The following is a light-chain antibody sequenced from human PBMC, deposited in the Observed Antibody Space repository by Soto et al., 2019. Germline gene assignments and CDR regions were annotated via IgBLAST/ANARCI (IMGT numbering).Light chain of an antibody. Sequence: EIVLTQSPATLSLSPGEGATLSCRASQSVRSYLVWYQQKPGQAPRLLIYDASNRATGVPARFSGSGSGTDFSLTISSLEPEEFAVYYCQQRYSWPPLTFGGGTRVEI. V-gene: IGKV3-11*01. CDR2: DAS. CDR3: QQRYSWPPLT. J-gene: IGKJ4*01. CDR1: QSVRSY.